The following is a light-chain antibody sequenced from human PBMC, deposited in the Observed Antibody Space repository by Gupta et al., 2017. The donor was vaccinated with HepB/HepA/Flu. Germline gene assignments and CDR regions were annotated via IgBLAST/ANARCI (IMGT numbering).Light chain of an antibody. CDR1: QRISSN. J-gene: IGKJ1*01. CDR3: QQYNDWRRT. V-gene: IGKV3-15*01. Sequence: EIVMTQSPATLSVSPGERAVLSCRASQRISSNLVWYQQKPGQAPRLLIYDASSRASGIPARFSGSGSGTEFTLTISSLQSEDFAVFYCQQYNDWRRTFGQGTKVEVK. CDR2: DAS.